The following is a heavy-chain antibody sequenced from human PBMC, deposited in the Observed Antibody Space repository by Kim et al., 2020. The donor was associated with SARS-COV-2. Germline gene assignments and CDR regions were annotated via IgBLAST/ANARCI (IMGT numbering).Heavy chain of an antibody. CDR1: GFTFSSYG. CDR3: AKDRGREGSGTRPSYYYGMDV. D-gene: IGHD3-10*01. CDR2: ISYDGSNK. V-gene: IGHV3-30*18. Sequence: GGSLRLSCAASGFTFSSYGMHWVRQAPGKGLEWVAVISYDGSNKYYADSVKGRFTISRDNSKNTLYLQMNSLRAEDTAVYYCAKDRGREGSGTRPSYYYGMDVWGQGTTVTVSS. J-gene: IGHJ6*02.